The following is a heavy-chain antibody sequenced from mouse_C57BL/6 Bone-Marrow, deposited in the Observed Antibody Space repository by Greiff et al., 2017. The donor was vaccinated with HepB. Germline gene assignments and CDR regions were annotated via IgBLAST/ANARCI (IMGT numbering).Heavy chain of an antibody. V-gene: IGHV3-1*01. CDR2: ISYSGST. Sequence: EVQRVESGPGMVKPSQSLSLTCTVTGYSITSGYDWHWIRHFPGNKLEWMGYISYSGSTNYNPSLKSRISITHDTSKNHFFLKLNSVTTEDTATYYCARADYGSSPDYWGQGTTLTVSS. CDR3: ARADYGSSPDY. J-gene: IGHJ2*01. CDR1: GYSITSGYD. D-gene: IGHD1-1*01.